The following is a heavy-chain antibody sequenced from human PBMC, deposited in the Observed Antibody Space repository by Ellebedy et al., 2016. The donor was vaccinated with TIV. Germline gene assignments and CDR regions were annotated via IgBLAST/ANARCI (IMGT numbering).Heavy chain of an antibody. CDR1: GFTFSDYW. CDR3: ARDQGWAYPGSTRFDY. Sequence: GESLKISCAASGFTFSDYWLSWVRQAPGKGLEWVANIKQDGSEKWYVDSVKGRFTISRDNANNSLYLQMSSIRAEDTAVYYGARDQGWAYPGSTRFDYWGQGTLVTVSS. CDR2: IKQDGSEK. D-gene: IGHD3-10*01. V-gene: IGHV3-7*01. J-gene: IGHJ4*03.